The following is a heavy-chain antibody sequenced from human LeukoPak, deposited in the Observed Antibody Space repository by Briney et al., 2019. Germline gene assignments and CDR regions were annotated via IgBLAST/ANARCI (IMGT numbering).Heavy chain of an antibody. CDR3: AKDPGITMIVVGPGWFDP. J-gene: IGHJ5*02. V-gene: IGHV3-23*01. D-gene: IGHD3-22*01. Sequence: IGVTTSYAAPGTGRFTISRDNSKKRVYLQMNSLRAEDAAVYYCAKDPGITMIVVGPGWFDPWGQGTLVTVSS. CDR2: IGVTT.